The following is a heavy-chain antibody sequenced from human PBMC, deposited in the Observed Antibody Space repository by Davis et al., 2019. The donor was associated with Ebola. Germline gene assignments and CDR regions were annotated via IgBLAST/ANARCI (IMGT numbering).Heavy chain of an antibody. Sequence: MPSETLSLTCTVSGYSISSGYYWGWIRQPPGKGLEWIGSIHHSGSTYYNPSLKSRVTISVDTSKNQFSLKLSSVTAADTAVYYCARHAQRLAGFDIWGQGTMVTVSS. CDR2: IHHSGST. D-gene: IGHD6-19*01. J-gene: IGHJ3*02. V-gene: IGHV4-38-2*02. CDR1: GYSISSGYY. CDR3: ARHAQRLAGFDI.